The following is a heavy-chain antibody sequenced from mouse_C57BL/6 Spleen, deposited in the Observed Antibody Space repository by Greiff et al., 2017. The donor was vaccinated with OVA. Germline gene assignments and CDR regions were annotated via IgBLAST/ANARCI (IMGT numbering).Heavy chain of an antibody. CDR1: GYTFTSYW. Sequence: QVQLKQPGAELVRPGSSVKLSCKASGYTFTSYWMDWVKQRPGQGLEWIGNIYPSDSETHYNQKFKDKATLTVDKSSSTAYMQLSSLTSEDSAVYYCARGGSYYGSSPYFDYWGQGTTLTVSS. V-gene: IGHV1-61*01. J-gene: IGHJ2*01. CDR3: ARGGSYYGSSPYFDY. D-gene: IGHD1-1*01. CDR2: IYPSDSET.